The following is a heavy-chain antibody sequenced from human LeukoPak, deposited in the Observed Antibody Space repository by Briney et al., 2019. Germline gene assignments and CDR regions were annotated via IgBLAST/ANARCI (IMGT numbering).Heavy chain of an antibody. D-gene: IGHD6-19*01. CDR2: ISYDGSNK. Sequence: GGSLRLSCAASGFTFSSYGMHWVRQAPGKGLEWVAVISYDGSNKYYADSVKGRFTISGDNSKNTLYLQMNSLRAEDTAVYYCAKDWASGVAADNWFDPWGQGTLVTVSS. CDR1: GFTFSSYG. CDR3: AKDWASGVAADNWFDP. J-gene: IGHJ5*02. V-gene: IGHV3-30*18.